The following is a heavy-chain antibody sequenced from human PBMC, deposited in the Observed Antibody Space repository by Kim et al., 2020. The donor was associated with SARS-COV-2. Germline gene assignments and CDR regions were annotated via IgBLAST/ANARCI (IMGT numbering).Heavy chain of an antibody. CDR2: ISGSGGST. J-gene: IGHJ4*02. D-gene: IGHD3-22*01. Sequence: GGSLRLSCAASGFTFSSYAMSWVRQAPGKGLEWVSSISGSGGSTFYADSVKGRFTISRDNSRNTLYLQMNSLRAEDTAVYYCARSRSSDYYFYYLDYWGQGTLVTVSS. V-gene: IGHV3-23*01. CDR3: ARSRSSDYYFYYLDY. CDR1: GFTFSSYA.